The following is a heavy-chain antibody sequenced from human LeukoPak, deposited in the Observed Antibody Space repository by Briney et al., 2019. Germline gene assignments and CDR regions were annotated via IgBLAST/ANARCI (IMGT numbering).Heavy chain of an antibody. Sequence: ASVKVSCKASGYTFTSYHMHWVRQAPGQGHEWMGRINPNSGGTNFAQKFQARVTMTSDTSISTAYMEVSGLESDDTAVYYCARARYCYTTSCPLDYWGQGTLVTVSS. V-gene: IGHV1-2*06. J-gene: IGHJ4*02. CDR2: INPNSGGT. CDR3: ARARYCYTTSCPLDY. D-gene: IGHD2-2*01. CDR1: GYTFTSYH.